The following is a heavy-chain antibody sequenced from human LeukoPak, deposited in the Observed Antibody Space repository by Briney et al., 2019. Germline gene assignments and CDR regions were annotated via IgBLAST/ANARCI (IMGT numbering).Heavy chain of an antibody. CDR1: GFPFRSHG. Sequence: GGPLRLSCAASGFPFRSHGMPWVRRAPGKGLEWVAFIRYDGNNKYYADSVKGRFTISRDNSKNTLYLQLNSLRGEDTAMYYCAKDVTGSLDYWGQGTLVTVSS. J-gene: IGHJ4*02. CDR3: AKDVTGSLDY. V-gene: IGHV3-30*02. D-gene: IGHD1-26*01. CDR2: IRYDGNNK.